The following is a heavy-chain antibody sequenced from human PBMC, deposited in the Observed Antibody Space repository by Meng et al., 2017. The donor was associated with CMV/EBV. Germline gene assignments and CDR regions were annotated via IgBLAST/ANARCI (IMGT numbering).Heavy chain of an antibody. J-gene: IGHJ5*02. CDR3: ARDLMNCSSTSCANWFDP. V-gene: IGHV4-4*07. CDR2: IYTSGST. CDR1: GGSISSYY. Sequence: GQPQGSGPGRVKPSETLSLPCTVSGGSISSYYWSWIRQPAGKGLEWIGRIYTSGSTNYNPSLKSRVTMSVDTSKNQFSLKLSSVTAADTAVYYCARDLMNCSSTSCANWFDPWGQGTLVTVSS. D-gene: IGHD2-2*01.